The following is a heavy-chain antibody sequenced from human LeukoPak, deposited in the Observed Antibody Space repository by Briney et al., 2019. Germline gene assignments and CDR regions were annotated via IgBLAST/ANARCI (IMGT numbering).Heavy chain of an antibody. V-gene: IGHV4-4*07. D-gene: IGHD3-10*01. Sequence: SETLSLTCTVSGGSISSSYWSWIRQPAGKGLEWIGRISTSVSSDYNPSLKSRVTMSVDTSKNQISLKLSSVTAADTAIYHCARVRSGAFDIWGQGTMVTVSS. CDR2: ISTSVSS. CDR3: ARVRSGAFDI. J-gene: IGHJ3*02. CDR1: GGSISSSY.